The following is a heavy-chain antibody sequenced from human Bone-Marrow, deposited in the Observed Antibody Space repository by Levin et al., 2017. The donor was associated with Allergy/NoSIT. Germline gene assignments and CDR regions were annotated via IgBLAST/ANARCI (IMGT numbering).Heavy chain of an antibody. J-gene: IGHJ6*03. V-gene: IGHV3-66*01. CDR1: GITVSDNS. D-gene: IGHD3-10*01. CDR3: ARNPRGDRYYYYYMDV. CDR2: IYSGGTA. Sequence: PGGSLRLSCAASGITVSDNSMSWIRQTPTKGLEWVSVIYSGGTAFYADSVKGRISVSRDNSKNTLYLHLNIVRAEDTAVYYCARNPRGDRYYYYYMDVWGKGTTVTVSS.